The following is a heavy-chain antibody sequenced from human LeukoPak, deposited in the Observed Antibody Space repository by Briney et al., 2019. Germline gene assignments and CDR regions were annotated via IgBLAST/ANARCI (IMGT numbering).Heavy chain of an antibody. Sequence: SETLSLTCTVSGGSISSYYWSWIRQPPGKGLEWIGYIYYSGSTNYNPSLKSRVTISVDTSKNQFSLKLSSVTAADTAVYYCAATMVRSYCFDYWGQGTLVTVSS. J-gene: IGHJ4*02. CDR3: AATMVRSYCFDY. CDR2: IYYSGST. V-gene: IGHV4-59*01. CDR1: GGSISSYY. D-gene: IGHD3-10*01.